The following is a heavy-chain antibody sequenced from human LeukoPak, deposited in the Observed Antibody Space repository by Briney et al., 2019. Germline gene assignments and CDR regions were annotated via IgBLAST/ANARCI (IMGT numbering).Heavy chain of an antibody. Sequence: GGSLRLSCAASGFTLSTYWMSWVRQAPGKGLEWLANIKQDGSEKYYVDSVKGRFTISRDNAKNSLYLRMNSLRAEDTAVYYCARVGAYSSSWYGNYWGQGTLVTVSS. J-gene: IGHJ4*02. D-gene: IGHD6-13*01. CDR2: IKQDGSEK. V-gene: IGHV3-7*03. CDR1: GFTLSTYW. CDR3: ARVGAYSSSWYGNY.